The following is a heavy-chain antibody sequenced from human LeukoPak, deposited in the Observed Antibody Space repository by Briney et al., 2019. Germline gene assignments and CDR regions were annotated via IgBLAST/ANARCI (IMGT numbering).Heavy chain of an antibody. D-gene: IGHD2-2*01. Sequence: GESLTLSCVVSGFTSNTYAINWVRQPPGKGLEWVSAISGSGGSTHYADSVKGRFSISRDNSKNTVYLQMHSPRADDTALYYCAQDAMSRYYGRWFDLWGQGTLVTVSS. V-gene: IGHV3-23*01. J-gene: IGHJ5*02. CDR2: ISGSGGST. CDR3: AQDAMSRYYGRWFDL. CDR1: GFTSNTYA.